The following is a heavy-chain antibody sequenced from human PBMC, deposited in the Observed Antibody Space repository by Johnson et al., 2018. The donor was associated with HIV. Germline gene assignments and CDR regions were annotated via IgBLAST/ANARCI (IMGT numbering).Heavy chain of an antibody. CDR1: AFTFSSYA. CDR3: AKDLSSGWYHAFDI. Sequence: QVQLVESGGGVVRPGGSLRLSCAASAFTFSSYAIHWVRQAPGKGLVWVAFIPYDGNNKYYADSVKGRFTISRDNSKNTLYLQMNSLRAEDTAVYYCAKDLSSGWYHAFDIWGQGTMVTVSS. J-gene: IGHJ3*02. D-gene: IGHD6-19*01. CDR2: IPYDGNNK. V-gene: IGHV3-30*02.